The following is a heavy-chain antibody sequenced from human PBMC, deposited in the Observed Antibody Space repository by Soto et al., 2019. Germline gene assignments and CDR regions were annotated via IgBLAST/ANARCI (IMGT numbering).Heavy chain of an antibody. Sequence: PGGSLILSCAASGFTFSSYDMHWVRQATGKGLEWVSAIGTAGDTYYPGSVKGRFTISRENAKNSLYLQMNSLRAEDTAVYYCARDSVGAPVNPFDIWGQGTMVTVSS. J-gene: IGHJ3*02. D-gene: IGHD1-26*01. V-gene: IGHV3-13*01. CDR1: GFTFSSYD. CDR3: ARDSVGAPVNPFDI. CDR2: IGTAGDT.